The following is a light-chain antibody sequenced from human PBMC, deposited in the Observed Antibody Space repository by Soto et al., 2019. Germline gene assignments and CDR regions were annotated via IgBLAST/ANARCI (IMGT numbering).Light chain of an antibody. Sequence: QSSLTQPASGSGSPGQSITLSSPGTSSDVGGYNYVSWYQQHPGKAPKLMIYDVSNRPSGVSNRFSGSKSGNTASLTISGLQAEDEADYYCSSYTSSSPLYVFGTGTKVTVL. V-gene: IGLV2-14*01. CDR1: SSDVGGYNY. CDR2: DVS. J-gene: IGLJ1*01. CDR3: SSYTSSSPLYV.